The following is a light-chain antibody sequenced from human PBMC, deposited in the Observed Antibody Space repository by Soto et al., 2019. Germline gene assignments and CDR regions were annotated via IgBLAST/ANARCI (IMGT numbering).Light chain of an antibody. CDR1: SSDVGGYNY. CDR3: SSYTSRSTGV. J-gene: IGLJ1*01. Sequence: QSVLTQPASVSGSPGQSITISCTGTSSDVGGYNYVSWYQQYPDKAPKLMIYDVSNRPSGVSNRFSGSKSGNTASLTISGLQAEDEADYYCSSYTSRSTGVFGTGTKVTVL. V-gene: IGLV2-14*01. CDR2: DVS.